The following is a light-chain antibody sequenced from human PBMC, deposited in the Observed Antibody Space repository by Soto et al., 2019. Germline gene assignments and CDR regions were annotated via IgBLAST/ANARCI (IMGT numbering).Light chain of an antibody. V-gene: IGKV2-30*01. CDR2: KVS. CDR3: VRGSHWL. CDR1: QSLVYSDGNTY. Sequence: DVVMTQSPLSLPVTLGQPASISCRSSQSLVYSDGNTYLNWFQQRPGQSPRRLRYKVSNRDSRGPDRCSGSGPGTDFTLKISRGESEDVGLYYCVRGSHWLFGGGTKVEIK. J-gene: IGKJ4*01.